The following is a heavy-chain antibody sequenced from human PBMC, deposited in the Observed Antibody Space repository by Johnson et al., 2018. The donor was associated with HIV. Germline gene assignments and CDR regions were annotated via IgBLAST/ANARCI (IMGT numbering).Heavy chain of an antibody. J-gene: IGHJ3*02. CDR2: ISYDGSNK. CDR1: GFTFSSYA. CDR3: ARDQASRELAMGGAFDI. Sequence: QVQVVESGGGVVQPGRSLRLSCAASGFTFSSYAMHWVRQAPGKGLEWVAVISYDGSNKYYADSVKGRFTISRDNSKNTLYLQMNSLRAEDTAVYYCARDQASRELAMGGAFDIWGQGTMVTVSS. V-gene: IGHV3-30*04. D-gene: IGHD1-26*01.